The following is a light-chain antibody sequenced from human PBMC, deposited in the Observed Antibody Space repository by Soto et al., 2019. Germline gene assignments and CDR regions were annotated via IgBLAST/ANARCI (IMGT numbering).Light chain of an antibody. CDR1: QSISSY. V-gene: IGKV3-11*01. CDR3: HQRSTWPFT. Sequence: EIVLTQSPATLSLSPGERATLSCRASQSISSYLAWYQQKPDQAPRLLIYEASNKATGIPTRFSGSGSVTDFTLTISSIELEDFAVYYCHQRSTWPFTFGPGNKVDI. J-gene: IGKJ3*01. CDR2: EAS.